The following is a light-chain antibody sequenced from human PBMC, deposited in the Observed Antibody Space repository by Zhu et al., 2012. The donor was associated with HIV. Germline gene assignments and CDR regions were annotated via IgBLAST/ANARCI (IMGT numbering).Light chain of an antibody. V-gene: IGKV3-11*01. CDR3: QQRSNWPFT. Sequence: IVMTQSPATLSLSPGERATLSCRASESVKSDLAWYQQKPGQAPRLLIYDTSTRVTGIPARFSGSGSGTDFTLTISSLEPEDFAVYYCQQRSNWPFTFGGGTKVEIK. CDR1: ESVKSD. J-gene: IGKJ4*01. CDR2: DTS.